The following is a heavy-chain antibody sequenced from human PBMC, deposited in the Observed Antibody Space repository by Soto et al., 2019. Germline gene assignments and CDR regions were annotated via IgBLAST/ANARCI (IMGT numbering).Heavy chain of an antibody. V-gene: IGHV3-30*18. D-gene: IGHD5-12*01. CDR1: GFTFSSYG. CDR3: AKSPSMAPKSQFDY. CDR2: ISYDGSNK. J-gene: IGHJ4*02. Sequence: GGSLRLSCAASGFTFSSYGMHWVRQAPGKGLEWVAVISYDGSNKYYADSVKGRFTISRDNSKNTLYLQMNSLRAEDTAVYYCAKSPSMAPKSQFDYWGQGTLVTVSS.